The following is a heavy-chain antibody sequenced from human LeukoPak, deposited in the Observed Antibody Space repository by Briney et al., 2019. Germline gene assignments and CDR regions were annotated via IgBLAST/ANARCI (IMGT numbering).Heavy chain of an antibody. D-gene: IGHD3-10*01. V-gene: IGHV4-34*01. CDR1: GGSLSGYY. Sequence: SETLSLTCAVYGGSLSGYYWSWIRQPPGKGLEWIGEINHSGSTNYNPSLKSRVTISVDTSKNQFSLKLSSVTAADTAVYYCARRGGYYYGSGSYRNWFDPWGQGTLVTVSS. CDR3: ARRGGYYYGSGSYRNWFDP. CDR2: INHSGST. J-gene: IGHJ5*02.